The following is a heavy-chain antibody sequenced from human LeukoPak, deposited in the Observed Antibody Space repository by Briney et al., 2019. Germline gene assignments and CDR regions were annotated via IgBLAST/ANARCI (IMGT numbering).Heavy chain of an antibody. CDR2: INHSGST. CDR3: ARGGIAVAGTGLSSYYYYYMDV. V-gene: IGHV4-34*01. CDR1: GGSFSGYY. J-gene: IGHJ6*03. Sequence: PSETLSLTCAVYGGSFSGYYWSWIRQPPGKGLEWIGEINHSGSTNYNPSLKSRVTISVDTSKNQFSLRLSSVTAADTAVYYCARGGIAVAGTGLSSYYYYYMDVWGKGTTVTVSS. D-gene: IGHD6-19*01.